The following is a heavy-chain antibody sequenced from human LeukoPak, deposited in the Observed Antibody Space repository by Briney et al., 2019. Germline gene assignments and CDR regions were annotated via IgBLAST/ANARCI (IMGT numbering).Heavy chain of an antibody. CDR1: GFTFSDYT. V-gene: IGHV3-21*01. CDR3: ARASSIDY. J-gene: IGHJ4*02. D-gene: IGHD3-10*01. Sequence: GGSLRLSCAASGFTFSDYTMHWVRQAPGKGLEWVSSIRSSGLYTYYADSVKGRFTISRDNARNSPYLQMNSLTAEDTAVYYCARASSIDYWGQGTLVTVSS. CDR2: IRSSGLYT.